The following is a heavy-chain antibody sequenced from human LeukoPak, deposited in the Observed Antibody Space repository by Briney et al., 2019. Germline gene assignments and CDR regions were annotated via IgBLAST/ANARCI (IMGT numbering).Heavy chain of an antibody. D-gene: IGHD5-18*01. Sequence: GGSLRLSCAASGFAFSSYAMTWVRQAPGKGLEWVSTISGSGGTTFYADSVKGRFTISRDNSKNTLYLQMNSLRAEDTAVYYCASFNVDTAIDYWGQGTLVTVSS. CDR2: ISGSGGTT. V-gene: IGHV3-23*01. CDR3: ASFNVDTAIDY. J-gene: IGHJ4*02. CDR1: GFAFSSYA.